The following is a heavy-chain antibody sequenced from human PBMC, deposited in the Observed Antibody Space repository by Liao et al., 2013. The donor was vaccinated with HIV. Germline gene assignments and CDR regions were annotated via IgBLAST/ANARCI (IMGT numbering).Heavy chain of an antibody. CDR2: IYTTNENT. D-gene: IGHD7-27*01. CDR1: GGSIISSTYY. Sequence: QLQLQESGPGLVKPSETLSLTCTVSGGSIISSTYYWGWIRQPAGKGLEWIGRIYTTNENTNYSPSLKGRVTMSVDTSKNQFSLRLNSVTAADTAVYYCARWGLGFDYWGQGTLVTVSS. V-gene: IGHV4-61*02. J-gene: IGHJ4*02. CDR3: ARWGLGFDY.